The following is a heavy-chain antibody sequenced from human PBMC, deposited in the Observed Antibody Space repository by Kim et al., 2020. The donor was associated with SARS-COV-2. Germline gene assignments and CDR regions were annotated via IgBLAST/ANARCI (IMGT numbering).Heavy chain of an antibody. D-gene: IGHD6-19*01. V-gene: IGHV3-7*04. J-gene: IGHJ3*01. CDR3: ARAVTGRIDAFDL. Sequence: VDSVTGRFTISRANAKNSLYLHVTSLRTDDTAIYYCARAVTGRIDAFDLWGQGTMVTVSS.